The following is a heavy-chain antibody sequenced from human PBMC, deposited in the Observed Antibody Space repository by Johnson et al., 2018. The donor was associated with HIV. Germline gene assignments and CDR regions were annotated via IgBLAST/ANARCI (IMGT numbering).Heavy chain of an antibody. J-gene: IGHJ3*02. CDR1: GFTVSSNY. V-gene: IGHV3-53*01. D-gene: IGHD1-26*01. Sequence: VQLVESGGGLIQPGGSLRLSCAASGFTVSSNYMSWVRQAPGKGLEWVSVIYSGGSTYYADSVKGRFTISRDNFKNTLDLQMNSLRAEDTAVYYCAREGEWELLPGAFDIWGQGTMVTVSS. CDR3: AREGEWELLPGAFDI. CDR2: IYSGGST.